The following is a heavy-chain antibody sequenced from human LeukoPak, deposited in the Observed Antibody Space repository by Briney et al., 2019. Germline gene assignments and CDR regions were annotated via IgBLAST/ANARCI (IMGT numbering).Heavy chain of an antibody. D-gene: IGHD4-11*01. CDR2: ITGSGGTT. CDR3: YCMANDYSTY. V-gene: IGHV3-23*01. Sequence: GGSLRLSCAASGFTFSSYAMGWVRQAPGKGLEWVSGITGSGGTTYYADSVKGRFTISRDNSKNTLFLPMYGLRAEDTAVYYCYCMANDYSTYWGQGTLVTVSS. J-gene: IGHJ4*02. CDR1: GFTFSSYA.